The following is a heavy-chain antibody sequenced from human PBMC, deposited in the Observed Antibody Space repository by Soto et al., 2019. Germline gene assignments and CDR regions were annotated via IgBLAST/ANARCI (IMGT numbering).Heavy chain of an antibody. CDR1: GFTFSSYS. V-gene: IGHV3-48*01. J-gene: IGHJ6*03. CDR3: ARDQLISGRFLEWLLPRDYYYMDV. CDR2: ISSSSSTI. D-gene: IGHD3-3*01. Sequence: EVQLVESGGGLVQPGGSLRLSCAASGFTFSSYSMNWVRQAPGKGLEWVSYISSSSSTIYYAGSVKGRFTISRDNAKNSLYLQMNSLRAEDTAVYYCARDQLISGRFLEWLLPRDYYYMDVWGKGTTVTVSS.